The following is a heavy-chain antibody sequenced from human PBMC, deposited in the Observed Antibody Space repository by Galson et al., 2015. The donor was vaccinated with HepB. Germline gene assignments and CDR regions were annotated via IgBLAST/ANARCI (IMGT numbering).Heavy chain of an antibody. D-gene: IGHD2-2*02. Sequence: SVKVSCKASGYTFTSYYMHWVRQAPGQGLEWMGIINPSGGSTSYAQKLQGRVTMTRDTSTSTVYMELSSLRSEDTAVYYCARAPYIRAWFDPWGQGTLVTVSS. V-gene: IGHV1-46*04. J-gene: IGHJ5*02. CDR1: GYTFTSYY. CDR2: INPSGGST. CDR3: ARAPYIRAWFDP.